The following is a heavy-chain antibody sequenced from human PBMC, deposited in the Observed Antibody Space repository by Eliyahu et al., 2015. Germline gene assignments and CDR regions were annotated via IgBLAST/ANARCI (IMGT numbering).Heavy chain of an antibody. CDR1: GFXISNXW. J-gene: IGHJ4*02. V-gene: IGHV3-7*01. CDR2: XKYDGSEK. D-gene: IGHD3-9*01. CDR3: ARYLRSLNFDY. Sequence: EVQLVESGXGLVQPGGSLGLSCAASGFXISNXWMTWVRQAPGKGLEWVANXKYDGSEKYYVDSVKGRFTISRDNAKNSLYLQMSSLRAEDTAVYYCARYLRSLNFDYWGQGTLVTVSS.